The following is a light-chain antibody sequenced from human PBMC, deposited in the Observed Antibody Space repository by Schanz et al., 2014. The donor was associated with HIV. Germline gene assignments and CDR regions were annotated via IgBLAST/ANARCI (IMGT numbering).Light chain of an antibody. CDR2: DHN. V-gene: IGLV1-40*01. Sequence: QSVLTQPPSVSGAPGQRVTISCTGNSSNIGTAYDVHWYQQLPGTAPKLLIYDHNNRPSGVPDRISGSKSGTSSSLAISGLQSEDEADYYCAAWDDSLKALVFGGGTKLTVL. CDR1: SSNIGTAYD. J-gene: IGLJ3*02. CDR3: AAWDDSLKALV.